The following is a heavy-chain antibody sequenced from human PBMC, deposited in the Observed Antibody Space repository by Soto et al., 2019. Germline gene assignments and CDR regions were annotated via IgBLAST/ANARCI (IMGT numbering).Heavy chain of an antibody. CDR3: AKDIASSGWYEFDY. D-gene: IGHD6-19*01. CDR2: ISWDGGST. Sequence: DVQLVESGGVVVQPGGSLRLSCAASGFTFDDYTMHWVRQAPGKGLEWVSLISWDGGSTYYADSVKGRFTISRDNSKNSLYLQMNSLRAEDTALYYCAKDIASSGWYEFDYWGQGTLVTVSS. CDR1: GFTFDDYT. J-gene: IGHJ4*02. V-gene: IGHV3-43*01.